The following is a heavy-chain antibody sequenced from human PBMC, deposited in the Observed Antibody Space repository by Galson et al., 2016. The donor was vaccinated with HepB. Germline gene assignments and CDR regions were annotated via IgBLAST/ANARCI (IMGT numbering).Heavy chain of an antibody. J-gene: IGHJ4*02. D-gene: IGHD4-17*01. CDR3: ARDVGDNTFDF. V-gene: IGHV5-51*01. CDR1: GYTFISYW. Sequence: QSGAEVKKPGESLKISCKGSGYTFISYWIGWVRQMPGKGLEWMGIVYPGDSDTRYSPSFQGQVTMSADKSISTAYLQWSGLKASDSAMYYCARDVGDNTFDFWGQGTLVTVSS. CDR2: VYPGDSDT.